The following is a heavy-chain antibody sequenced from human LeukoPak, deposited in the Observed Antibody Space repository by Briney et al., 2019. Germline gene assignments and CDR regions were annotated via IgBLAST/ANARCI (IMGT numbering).Heavy chain of an antibody. Sequence: PGGSLRLSCAASGFTFSGAAVHWVRQASGKGLEWVGRIRSKANSYAAAYAASVKGRFTISRDDSKNTAYLQMDSLKTEDTAVYYCTSNFCTGDVCGYYWGQGTLVTVSS. J-gene: IGHJ4*02. CDR1: GFTFSGAA. CDR3: TSNFCTGDVCGYY. V-gene: IGHV3-73*01. CDR2: IRSKANSYAA. D-gene: IGHD2-8*02.